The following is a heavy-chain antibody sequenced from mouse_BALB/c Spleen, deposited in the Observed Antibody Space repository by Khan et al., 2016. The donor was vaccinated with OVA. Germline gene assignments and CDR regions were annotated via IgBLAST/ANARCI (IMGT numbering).Heavy chain of an antibody. D-gene: IGHD2-10*02. V-gene: IGHV3-2*02. CDR3: ARVYGGDFDY. Sequence: EVKLLESGPGLVKPSQSLSLTCTVTGYSITSDYAWNWIRQFPGNKLEWMGFISYSGNTKYTPSLKSRFSITRDTSKNQFFLQLNSVTTEDTATYDCARVYGGDFDYWGQGTTLTVSS. J-gene: IGHJ2*01. CDR1: GYSITSDYA. CDR2: ISYSGNT.